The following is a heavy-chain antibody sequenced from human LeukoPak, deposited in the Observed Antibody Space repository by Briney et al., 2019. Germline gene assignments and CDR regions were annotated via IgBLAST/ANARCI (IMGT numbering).Heavy chain of an antibody. CDR3: ARGPRDPTEYSSRGTCSPTYEV. V-gene: IGHV3-48*03. D-gene: IGHD2-15*01. Sequence: GSLRLSCAASGFTFSDYEMNWVRQASGEGLEWVSYIRRSGRKIYYADSVKGRFTISRDNAKNSLYLQMNSLRADDTAIYYCARGPRDPTEYSSRGTCSPTYEVWGQGTLVTVSS. CDR1: GFTFSDYE. CDR2: IRRSGRKI. J-gene: IGHJ4*02.